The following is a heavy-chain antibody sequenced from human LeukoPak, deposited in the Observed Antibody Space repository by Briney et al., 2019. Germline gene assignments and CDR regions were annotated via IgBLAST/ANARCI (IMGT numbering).Heavy chain of an antibody. J-gene: IGHJ6*02. V-gene: IGHV4-59*12. Sequence: NPSETLSLTCTVSGGSISSYYWSWIRQPPGKGLEWIGYIYYSGSTNYNPSLKSRVTISVDTSKNQFSLKLSSVTAADTAVYYCARLFFYNGMDVWGQGTTVTVSS. CDR1: GGSISSYY. D-gene: IGHD2/OR15-2a*01. CDR2: IYYSGST. CDR3: ARLFFYNGMDV.